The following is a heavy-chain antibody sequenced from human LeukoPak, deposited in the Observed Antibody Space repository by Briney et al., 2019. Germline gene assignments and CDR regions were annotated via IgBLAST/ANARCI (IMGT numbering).Heavy chain of an antibody. Sequence: PGGSLRLSCAASGFTVSSNYMSWVRQAPGKGLEWVSVIYSGGSTYYADSVKGRFTISRDNSKNTLYLQMNSLRAEDTAVYYCAREHGYDSSGYYYYWGQGTLVTVSS. CDR3: AREHGYDSSGYYYY. D-gene: IGHD3-22*01. CDR1: GFTVSSNY. CDR2: IYSGGST. J-gene: IGHJ4*02. V-gene: IGHV3-66*01.